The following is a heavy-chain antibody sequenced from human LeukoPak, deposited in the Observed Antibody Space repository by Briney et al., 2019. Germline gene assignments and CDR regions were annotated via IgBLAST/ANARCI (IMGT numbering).Heavy chain of an antibody. V-gene: IGHV3-21*06. Sequence: GGSLRLSCAASGFTYSNYGMNWVRQAPGKGLEWVSFTDTSGRYVYYGDSVKGRFTISRDNAKNLLFLQMNGLRAEDTALYYCARGRSITLLRGVAMSDGFDIWGQGAMVAVSS. J-gene: IGHJ3*02. CDR3: ARGRSITLLRGVAMSDGFDI. CDR2: TDTSGRYV. D-gene: IGHD3-10*01. CDR1: GFTYSNYG.